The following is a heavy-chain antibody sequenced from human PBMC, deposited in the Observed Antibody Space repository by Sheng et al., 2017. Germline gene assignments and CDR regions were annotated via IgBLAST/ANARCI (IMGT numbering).Heavy chain of an antibody. D-gene: IGHD4-17*01. CDR3: ARAGDYGAYVGAFDI. J-gene: IGHJ3*02. CDR1: GGSISTSSYY. CDR2: FYYSGST. Sequence: QLQLQESGPGLMKPSETLSLTCTVFGGSISTSSYYWGWIRQPPGKGLEWIESFYYSGSTYYNPSLKSRVTISVDTSNNQFSLRLTSVTAADTAVYYCARAGDYGAYVGAFDIWGQGTMVTVSS. V-gene: IGHV4-39*07.